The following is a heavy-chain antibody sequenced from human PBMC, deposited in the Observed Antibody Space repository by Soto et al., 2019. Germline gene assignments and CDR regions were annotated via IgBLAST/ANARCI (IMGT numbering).Heavy chain of an antibody. CDR1: EFTFAKFA. Sequence: PGGSLRLSCTASEFTFAKFAMSWVRQAPGKGLEWVSGISADGGGTYYAGSVKGRFTVSRDNSKKTMYFQLNSLRDEDTAVYYCAKCNVLVTTSGGWCNWFDPWGQGTPVTVSS. D-gene: IGHD2-21*02. CDR2: ISADGGGT. J-gene: IGHJ5*02. V-gene: IGHV3-23*01. CDR3: AKCNVLVTTSGGWCNWFDP.